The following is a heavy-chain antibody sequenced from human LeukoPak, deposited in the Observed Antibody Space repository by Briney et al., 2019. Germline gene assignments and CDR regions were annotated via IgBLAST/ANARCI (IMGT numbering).Heavy chain of an antibody. J-gene: IGHJ4*02. Sequence: GGSLRLSCAASGFTFSSYWMSWVRQAPGKGLEWVANIKQDGSEKYYVDSVKGRFTISRDNAKNSLYLQMNSLRAEDTAVYYCARDKSYSGVAYFDYWGQGTLVTVSS. CDR2: IKQDGSEK. D-gene: IGHD3-3*01. CDR3: ARDKSYSGVAYFDY. V-gene: IGHV3-7*01. CDR1: GFTFSSYW.